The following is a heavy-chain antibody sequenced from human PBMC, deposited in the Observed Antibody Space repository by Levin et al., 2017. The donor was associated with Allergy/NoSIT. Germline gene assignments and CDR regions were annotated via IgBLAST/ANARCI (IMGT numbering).Heavy chain of an antibody. CDR3: ARDPGLRYFDWENYYYMDV. Sequence: GESLKISCAASGFTFSSYSMNWVRQAPGKGLEWVSSISSSSSYIYYADSVKGRFTISRDNAKNSLYLQMNSLRAEDTAVYYCARDPGLRYFDWENYYYMDVWGKGTTVTVSS. V-gene: IGHV3-21*01. CDR1: GFTFSSYS. J-gene: IGHJ6*03. D-gene: IGHD3-9*01. CDR2: ISSSSSYI.